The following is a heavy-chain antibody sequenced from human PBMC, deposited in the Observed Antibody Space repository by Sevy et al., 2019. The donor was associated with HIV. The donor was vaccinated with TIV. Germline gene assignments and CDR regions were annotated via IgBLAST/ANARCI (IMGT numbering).Heavy chain of an antibody. J-gene: IGHJ5*02. CDR2: IKSKTDGGTT. CDR3: AKVLGSTTVTTLCDH. D-gene: IGHD4-17*01. CDR1: GFTFSNAW. Sequence: GGSLRLSCAASGFTFSNAWMNWVRQAPGKGLEWVGRIKSKTDGGTTDYAAPVKGRFTISRDDSKNTLHVQMNSLRAEDTAVYYCAKVLGSTTVTTLCDHWGQGTLVTVSS. V-gene: IGHV3-15*07.